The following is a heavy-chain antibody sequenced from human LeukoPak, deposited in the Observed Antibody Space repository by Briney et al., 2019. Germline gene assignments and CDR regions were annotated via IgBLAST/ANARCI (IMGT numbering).Heavy chain of an antibody. CDR1: GFTFSTYA. Sequence: PGGSLRLSCAASGFTFSTYAMSWVRQAPGKGLEWVSAVSGSGGSTYYADSVEGRFTISRDNSKNTLHLQMNSLRTEDTAVYYCAKDKKRRQLAPGYWGQGTLVTVSS. CDR3: AKDKKRRQLAPGY. V-gene: IGHV3-23*01. CDR2: VSGSGGST. D-gene: IGHD6-6*01. J-gene: IGHJ4*02.